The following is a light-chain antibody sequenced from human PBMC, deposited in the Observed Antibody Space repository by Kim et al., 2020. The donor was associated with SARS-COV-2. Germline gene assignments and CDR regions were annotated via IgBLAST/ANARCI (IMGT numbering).Light chain of an antibody. CDR3: MQGTHRTPWT. CDR1: QSLGHSDGNTY. J-gene: IGKJ1*01. CDR2: RVS. Sequence: ASISCRSSQSLGHSDGNTYLSWFQQRPGQSPRRLIYRVSNRDSGVPDRFSGSGSGTDFTLKISRVEAEDVGVYYCMQGTHRTPWTFGQGTKVDIK. V-gene: IGKV2-30*02.